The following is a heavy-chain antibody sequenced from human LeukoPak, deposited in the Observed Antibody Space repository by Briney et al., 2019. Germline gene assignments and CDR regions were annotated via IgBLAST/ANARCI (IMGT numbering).Heavy chain of an antibody. V-gene: IGHV4-34*01. D-gene: IGHD6-19*01. CDR3: ARLRLAGTYYYYGMDV. CDR2: INHSGST. CDR1: GGSFSGYY. Sequence: SETLSLTCAVYGGSFSGYYWSWIRQPPGKGLEWIGEINHSGSTNYNPSLKSRVTISVDTSKNQFSLKLSSVTAAVTAVYYCARLRLAGTYYYYGMDVWGQGTTVTVSS. J-gene: IGHJ6*02.